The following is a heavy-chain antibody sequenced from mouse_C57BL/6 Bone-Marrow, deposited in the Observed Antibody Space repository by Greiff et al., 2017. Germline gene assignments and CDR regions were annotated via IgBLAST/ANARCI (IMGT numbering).Heavy chain of an antibody. Sequence: QVQRQQPGAELVKPGASVKFSCKASGYPFTSYWMNWVKQRPGQGLEWIGMIHPKSGSTNYNEKFKSKATLTVDKSSSTAYMQLSSLTSEDSAVYYCARRGYGSLWFAYWGQGTLVTVSA. CDR1: GYPFTSYW. CDR2: IHPKSGST. V-gene: IGHV1-64*01. CDR3: ARRGYGSLWFAY. D-gene: IGHD1-1*01. J-gene: IGHJ3*01.